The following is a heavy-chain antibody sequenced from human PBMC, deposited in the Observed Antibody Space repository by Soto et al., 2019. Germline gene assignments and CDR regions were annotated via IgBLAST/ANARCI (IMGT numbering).Heavy chain of an antibody. CDR3: ARDQLYYYDTGAYYPNFDY. CDR2: ISTYNSNK. D-gene: IGHD3-22*01. J-gene: IGHJ4*02. V-gene: IGHV1-18*01. CDR1: GYTFTSYG. Sequence: ASVKVSCKASGYTFTSYGISWVRQAPGQGLEWMGRISTYNSNKYYAQKFQGRLAMTTDTSTTTAYMELRSLTSDDTAVYYCARDQLYYYDTGAYYPNFDYWGQGTQVTVSS.